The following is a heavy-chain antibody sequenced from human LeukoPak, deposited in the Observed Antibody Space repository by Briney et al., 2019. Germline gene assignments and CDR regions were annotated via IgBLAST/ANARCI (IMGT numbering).Heavy chain of an antibody. V-gene: IGHV4-31*03. D-gene: IGHD3-22*01. Sequence: SQTLSLTCTVSGGSMSSGGYYWSWIRQHPGKGLEWIGYIYYSGSTYYNPSLKSRVTISVDTSKNQFSLKLSSVTAADTAVYYCARARGDYDSSGYYSDYWGQGTLVTVSS. CDR2: IYYSGST. CDR1: GGSMSSGGYY. J-gene: IGHJ4*02. CDR3: ARARGDYDSSGYYSDY.